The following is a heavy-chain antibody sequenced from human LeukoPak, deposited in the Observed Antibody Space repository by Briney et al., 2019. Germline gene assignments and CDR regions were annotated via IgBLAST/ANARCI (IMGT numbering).Heavy chain of an antibody. Sequence: SETLSLTCTVSGGSISSSSYYWGWIRQPRGKGLEWIGSIYYSGSTYYNPSLKSRVTISVDTSKNQFSLKLSSVTAADTAVYYCAREGSGYFDYWGQGTLVTVSS. CDR2: IYYSGST. V-gene: IGHV4-39*07. CDR1: GGSISSSSYY. CDR3: AREGSGYFDY. D-gene: IGHD2-15*01. J-gene: IGHJ4*02.